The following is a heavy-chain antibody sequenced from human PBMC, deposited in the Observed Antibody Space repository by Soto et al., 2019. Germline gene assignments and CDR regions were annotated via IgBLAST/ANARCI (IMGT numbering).Heavy chain of an antibody. CDR3: ARTDCSSTSCYNYYYYGMDV. CDR2: ITPGNGDT. J-gene: IGHJ6*02. V-gene: IGHV1-3*01. CDR1: GYSFTKYG. D-gene: IGHD2-2*01. Sequence: QVQLVQSGTEVKKPGASVKVSCKTSGYSFTKYGLHWVRQAPGQRLEWMGWITPGNGDTKYSQKFQGRVTITMDTSATTAYMELSSLRSEDSAVFYCARTDCSSTSCYNYYYYGMDVWGQGTTVTVSS.